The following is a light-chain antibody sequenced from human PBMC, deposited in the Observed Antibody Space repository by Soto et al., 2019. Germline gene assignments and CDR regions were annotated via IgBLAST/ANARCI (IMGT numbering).Light chain of an antibody. J-gene: IGKJ4*01. Sequence: IELVQSRGALTLYTGESATLSCWASQSVNRYVVWYQQKPGQAPWVLMYDASKRATGIPARFSGSGSGTDFTLTISSLEPEDFGFYYCQQYKQWPVAFAGGTKVDIK. V-gene: IGKV3-11*01. CDR1: QSVNRY. CDR2: DAS. CDR3: QQYKQWPVA.